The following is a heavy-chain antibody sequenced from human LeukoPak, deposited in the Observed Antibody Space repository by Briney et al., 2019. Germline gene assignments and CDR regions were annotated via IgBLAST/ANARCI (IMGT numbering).Heavy chain of an antibody. Sequence: GESLKISCKGSGYSFTSYWIGWVRQMPGKGLEWMGIIYPGDSDTRYSPSFQGQVTISADKSISTAYLQWSSLKASDTAMYYCASSVWYSSRPLGFDYWGQGTLVTVSS. J-gene: IGHJ4*02. D-gene: IGHD6-19*01. V-gene: IGHV5-51*01. CDR1: GYSFTSYW. CDR2: IYPGDSDT. CDR3: ASSVWYSSRPLGFDY.